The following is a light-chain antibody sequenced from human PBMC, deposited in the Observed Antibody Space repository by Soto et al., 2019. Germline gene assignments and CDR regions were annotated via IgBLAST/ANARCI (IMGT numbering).Light chain of an antibody. Sequence: DLVMTQSPLSLPVTPGEPASISCRSSQSLLLSDGYNYFDWYLQKPGQSPQLLIYLGSNRASGVPDRFSGSGSGTDFTLKISRVEAEDVGVYYCMQTLQTPYTFGQGTKLEIK. V-gene: IGKV2-28*01. CDR3: MQTLQTPYT. CDR2: LGS. J-gene: IGKJ2*01. CDR1: QSLLLSDGYNY.